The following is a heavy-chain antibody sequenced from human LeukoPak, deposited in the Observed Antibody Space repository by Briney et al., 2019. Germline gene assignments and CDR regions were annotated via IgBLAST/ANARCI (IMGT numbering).Heavy chain of an antibody. CDR3: ASGSSSSSGLATWADAFDI. CDR2: IYYSGST. J-gene: IGHJ3*02. D-gene: IGHD6-6*01. CDR1: GGSISSYY. Sequence: SETLSLTCTVSGGSISSYYWSWIRQPPGKGLEWIGYIYYSGSTNYNPSLKSRVTISVDTSKNQFSLKLSSVTAADTAVYYCASGSSSSSGLATWADAFDIWGQGTMVTVSS. V-gene: IGHV4-59*01.